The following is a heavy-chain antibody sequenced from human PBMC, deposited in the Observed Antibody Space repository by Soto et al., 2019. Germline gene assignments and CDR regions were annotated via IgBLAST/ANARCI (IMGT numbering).Heavy chain of an antibody. D-gene: IGHD3-10*01. CDR2: IYSSGTT. Sequence: PSETLSLTCTVSGVSISSGDYYWTWIRQSPGKGLEWIGYIYSSGTTYYNPSLKSRVAMSVDTSKNQFSLNLSSVTAADTALYYCARGHRFGESKNDYWGQGTLVTVSS. CDR1: GVSISSGDYY. J-gene: IGHJ4*02. CDR3: ARGHRFGESKNDY. V-gene: IGHV4-30-4*01.